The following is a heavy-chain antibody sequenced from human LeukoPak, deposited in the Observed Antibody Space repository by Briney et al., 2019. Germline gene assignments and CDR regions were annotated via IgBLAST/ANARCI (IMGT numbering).Heavy chain of an antibody. CDR3: VRGVTIYDSSGYFDY. J-gene: IGHJ4*02. CDR2: IYRDGST. D-gene: IGHD3-22*01. CDR1: GFTVSSNY. V-gene: IGHV3-66*01. Sequence: GGSLRLSCAASGFTVSSNYVGWVRQAPGKGLEWVSVIYRDGSTYYADSVKGRFTISRDNSKNTLYLQMNNLRVEDTAMYYCVRGVTIYDSSGYFDYWGQGTLVTVSS.